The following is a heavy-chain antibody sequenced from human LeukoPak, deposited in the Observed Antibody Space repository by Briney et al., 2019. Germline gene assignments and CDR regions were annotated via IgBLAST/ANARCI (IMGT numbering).Heavy chain of an antibody. CDR1: GFTFSSYA. D-gene: IGHD3-9*01. V-gene: IGHV3-23*01. Sequence: GGSLRLSCEASGFTFSSYAMSWVRQAPGKGLEWVSAISGSGGSTYYADSVKGRFTISRDNSKNTLYLQMNSLRAEDTAVYYCASHYDILTGYIDYWGQGTLVTVSS. CDR2: ISGSGGST. J-gene: IGHJ4*02. CDR3: ASHYDILTGYIDY.